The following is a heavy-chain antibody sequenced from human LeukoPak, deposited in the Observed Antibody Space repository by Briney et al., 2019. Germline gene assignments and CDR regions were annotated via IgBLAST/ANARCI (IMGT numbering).Heavy chain of an antibody. D-gene: IGHD5-12*01. CDR1: GFSFSDYY. V-gene: IGHV3-11*05. CDR3: AREGGNGYDVDF. Sequence: GGSLRLSCAASGFSFSDYYMSWIRQAPGKGLEWVSHISGRSSFTNYANSVKGRFTISRDNAKNPLYLQMNSLRAEDTAVYYCAREGGNGYDVDFWGQGTLVTVSS. J-gene: IGHJ4*02. CDR2: ISGRSSFT.